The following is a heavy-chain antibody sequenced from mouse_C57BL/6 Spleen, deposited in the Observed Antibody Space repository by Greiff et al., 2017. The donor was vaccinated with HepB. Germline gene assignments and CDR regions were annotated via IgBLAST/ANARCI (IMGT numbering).Heavy chain of an antibody. CDR2: IDPENGDT. Sequence: EVQLQESGAELVRPGASVKLSCTASGFNIKDDYMHWVKQRPEQGLEWIGWIDPENGDTEYASKFQGKATITADTSSNTAYLQLSSLTSEDTAVYYCTTSGYDIYYFDYWGQGTTLTVSS. CDR3: TTSGYDIYYFDY. V-gene: IGHV14-4*01. CDR1: GFNIKDDY. J-gene: IGHJ2*01. D-gene: IGHD2-2*01.